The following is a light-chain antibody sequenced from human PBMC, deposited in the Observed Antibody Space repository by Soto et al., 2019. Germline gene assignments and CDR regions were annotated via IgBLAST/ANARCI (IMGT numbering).Light chain of an antibody. J-gene: IGKJ1*01. CDR1: QSVSSY. V-gene: IGKV3-20*01. Sequence: EIVMTQSPATLCVSKGERAPLSCRACQSVSSYLAWYQQTPGKPPRLLIYGASSRDTGIPDRFSGSGSGTDFTLTISRLEPEDFAVYYCQQYGSSPRTFGQGTKVDIK. CDR2: GAS. CDR3: QQYGSSPRT.